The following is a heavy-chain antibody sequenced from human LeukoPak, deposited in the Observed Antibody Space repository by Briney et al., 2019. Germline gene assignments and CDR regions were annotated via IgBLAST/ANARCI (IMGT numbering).Heavy chain of an antibody. CDR1: GYTLTELS. CDR2: FDPEDGET. V-gene: IGHV1-24*01. J-gene: IGHJ4*02. D-gene: IGHD3-3*01. Sequence: GASVKVSCKVSGYTLTELSMHWVRQAPGKGLEWMGGFDPEDGETIYAQKFQGRVTMTEDTSTDTTYMELSSLRSEDTAVYYCATGLRSRGGFLEWLLPDYWGQGTLVTVSS. CDR3: ATGLRSRGGFLEWLLPDY.